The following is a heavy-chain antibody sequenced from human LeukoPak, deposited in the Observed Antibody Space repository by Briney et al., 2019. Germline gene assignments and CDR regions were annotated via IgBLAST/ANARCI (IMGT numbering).Heavy chain of an antibody. CDR2: ISGSGGST. J-gene: IGHJ4*02. CDR3: AKVHYDFWSGYPKPPILQPDY. Sequence: GGSLRLSCAASGFTFSSYAMSWVRQAPGKGLEWVSAISGSGGSTYYADSVKGRFTISRDNSRNTLYLQMNSLRAEDTAVYYCAKVHYDFWSGYPKPPILQPDYWGQGTLVTVSS. V-gene: IGHV3-23*01. D-gene: IGHD3-3*01. CDR1: GFTFSSYA.